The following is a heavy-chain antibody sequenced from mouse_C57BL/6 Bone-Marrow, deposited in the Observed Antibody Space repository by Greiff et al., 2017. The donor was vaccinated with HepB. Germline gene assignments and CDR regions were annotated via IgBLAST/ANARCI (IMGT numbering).Heavy chain of an antibody. V-gene: IGHV5-12*01. J-gene: IGHJ2*01. CDR3: ARRSSGHFDY. CDR1: GFTFSDYY. D-gene: IGHD3-2*02. Sequence: DVQLVESGGGLVQPGGSLKLSCAASGFTFSDYYMYWVRQTPEKRLEWVAYISNGGGSTYYPDTVKGRFTISRDNAKNTLYLQMSRLKSEDTAMYYCARRSSGHFDYWGQGTTLTVSS. CDR2: ISNGGGST.